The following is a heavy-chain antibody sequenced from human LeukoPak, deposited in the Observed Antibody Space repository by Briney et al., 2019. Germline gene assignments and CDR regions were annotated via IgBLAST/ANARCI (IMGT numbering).Heavy chain of an antibody. CDR1: GYTFTSYD. V-gene: IGHV1-46*01. J-gene: IGHJ6*03. CDR3: ASLLAGYYYFYMDI. CDR2: INSSGGST. D-gene: IGHD3-3*02. Sequence: ASVKVSCKASGYTFTSYDMHWVRQAPGQGLEWMGIINSSGGSTSYAQKFPGRVSMTRDMSTSTFYLELSSLRSEDTAVYYCASLLAGYYYFYMDIWGTGTTVTISS.